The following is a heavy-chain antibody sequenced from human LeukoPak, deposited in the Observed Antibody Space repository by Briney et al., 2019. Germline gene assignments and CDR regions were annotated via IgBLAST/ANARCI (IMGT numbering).Heavy chain of an antibody. D-gene: IGHD6-13*01. Sequence: GESLKFSCKGSGYSFTSYWIGWVRQMPGKGLEWMGIIYPGDSDTRYSPSFQGQVTISADKSISTAYLQWSSLKASDTAMYYCARRNSRSYDAFDIWGQGTMVTVSS. CDR2: IYPGDSDT. CDR3: ARRNSRSYDAFDI. CDR1: GYSFTSYW. J-gene: IGHJ3*02. V-gene: IGHV5-51*01.